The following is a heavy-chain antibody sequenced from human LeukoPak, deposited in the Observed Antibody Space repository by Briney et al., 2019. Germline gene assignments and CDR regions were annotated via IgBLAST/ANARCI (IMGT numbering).Heavy chain of an antibody. CDR1: GYTLNEFS. Sequence: ASVTVSYKHSGYTLNEFSLHELRQAPGKGLEWMGGFDPEDGETIYAQKFQGRATMTEDTSTDTAYMELSSLRSEATAVYYFAPGVYCACLLWDKYGSSWGQGSLVTVSS. D-gene: IGHD3-16*01. CDR3: APGVYCACLLWDKYGSS. J-gene: IGHJ5*02. V-gene: IGHV1-24*01. CDR2: FDPEDGET.